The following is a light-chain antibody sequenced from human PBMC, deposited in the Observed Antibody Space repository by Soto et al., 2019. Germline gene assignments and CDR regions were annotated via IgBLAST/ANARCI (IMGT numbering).Light chain of an antibody. CDR3: CSYATPRL. V-gene: IGLV2-23*02. Sequence: QSALTQPASVSGSPGQSITISCTGTSSDVGSYDLVSWYQQHPDKAPKLLLFGVSKRPSGVSIRFSGSKSGNTASLTISGLQPEDEADYYCCSYATPRLFGGGTKVTVL. J-gene: IGLJ2*01. CDR1: SSDVGSYDL. CDR2: GVS.